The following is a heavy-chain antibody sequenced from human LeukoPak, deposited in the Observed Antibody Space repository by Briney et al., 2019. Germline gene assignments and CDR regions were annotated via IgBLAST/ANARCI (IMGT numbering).Heavy chain of an antibody. CDR1: GFTFSSYA. V-gene: IGHV3-30-3*01. D-gene: IGHD6-13*01. CDR2: ISYDGSNK. CDR3: ARHTDSSSWYQSWFDH. Sequence: GGSLRLSCAASGFTFSSYAMHWVRQAPGKGLEWVAVISYDGSNKYYADSVKGRFTISRDNSKNTLYLQMNSLRAEDTAVYYCARHTDSSSWYQSWFDHWGQGTLVTVSS. J-gene: IGHJ5*02.